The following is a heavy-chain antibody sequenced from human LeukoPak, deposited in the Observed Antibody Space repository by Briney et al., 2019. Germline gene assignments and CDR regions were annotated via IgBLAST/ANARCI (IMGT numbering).Heavy chain of an antibody. Sequence: ASVKVSCKASGYTFTSYDINWVRQATGQGLEWMGWMNPNSGNTGYAQKFQGRVTMTRNTSTSTAYMELSSLRSEDTAVYYCATYGGNIAAVPWSPYYYYYYYMDVWGKGTTVTVSS. V-gene: IGHV1-8*01. J-gene: IGHJ6*03. CDR1: GYTFTSYD. D-gene: IGHD6-13*01. CDR2: MNPNSGNT. CDR3: ATYGGNIAAVPWSPYYYYYYYMDV.